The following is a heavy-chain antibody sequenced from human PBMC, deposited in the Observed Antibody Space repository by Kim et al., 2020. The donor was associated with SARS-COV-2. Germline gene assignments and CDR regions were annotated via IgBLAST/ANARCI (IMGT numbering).Heavy chain of an antibody. Sequence: GVSLRLSCAASGFTFSSYGMHWVRQAPGKGLEWVAVISYDGSNKYYADSVKGRFTISRDNSKNTLYLQMNSLRAEDTAVYYCAKGLWFGELSGPVFDYWGQGTLVTVSS. CDR2: ISYDGSNK. CDR3: AKGLWFGELSGPVFDY. D-gene: IGHD3-10*01. V-gene: IGHV3-30*18. CDR1: GFTFSSYG. J-gene: IGHJ4*02.